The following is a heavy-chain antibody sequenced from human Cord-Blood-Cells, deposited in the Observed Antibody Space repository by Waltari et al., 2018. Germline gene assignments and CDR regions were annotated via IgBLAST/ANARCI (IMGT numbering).Heavy chain of an antibody. J-gene: IGHJ3*02. CDR3: AREGGYCTNGVCYTGAAFDI. CDR1: GGTFSSYA. V-gene: IGHV1-69*06. Sequence: QVQLVQSGAEVKKPGSSVKVSCKASGGTFSSYAISWVRQAPGQGLEWMVGIIPIFGTATYEQKFQGRVTITADKSTSTAYMELSSLRSEDTAVYYCAREGGYCTNGVCYTGAAFDIWGQGTMVTVSS. D-gene: IGHD2-8*01. CDR2: IIPIFGTA.